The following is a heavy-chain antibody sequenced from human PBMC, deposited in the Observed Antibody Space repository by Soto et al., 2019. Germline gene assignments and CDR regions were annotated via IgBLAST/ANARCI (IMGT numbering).Heavy chain of an antibody. D-gene: IGHD4-17*01. Sequence: SETLSLTCTVSGGSISSGGYYWSWIRQHPGKGLEWIGYIYYSGSTYYNPSLKSRVTISVDTSKNQFSLKLSSVTAADTAVYYCARGQRGYGDYVDTYFDYWGQGTLVTVSS. V-gene: IGHV4-31*03. CDR1: GGSISSGGYY. CDR2: IYYSGST. J-gene: IGHJ4*02. CDR3: ARGQRGYGDYVDTYFDY.